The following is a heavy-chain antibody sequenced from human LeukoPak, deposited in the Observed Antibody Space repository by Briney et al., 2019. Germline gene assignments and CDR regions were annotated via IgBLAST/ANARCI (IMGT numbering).Heavy chain of an antibody. CDR1: GFTFSSYT. Sequence: PGGSLRLSCAASGFTFSSYTMSWVRQAPGKGLEWVSAISGSGGSTYYADSVKGRFTISRDNSKNTLYLQMNSLRAEDAAVYYCAKEGGSRGYFDHWGQGTLVTVSS. J-gene: IGHJ4*02. CDR2: ISGSGGST. CDR3: AKEGGSRGYFDH. V-gene: IGHV3-23*01.